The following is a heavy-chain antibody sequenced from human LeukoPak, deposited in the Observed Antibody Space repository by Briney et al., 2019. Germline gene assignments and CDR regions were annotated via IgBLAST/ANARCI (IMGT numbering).Heavy chain of an antibody. CDR1: GGSISSSSYY. J-gene: IGHJ3*02. CDR3: ARAGYYDPWASDI. D-gene: IGHD3-22*01. Sequence: SETLSLTCTVSGGSISSSSYYWGWIRQPPGKGLEWIGSIYYSGSTYYNPSLKSRVTISVDTSKNQFSLKLSSVTAADTAVYYCARAGYYDPWASDIWGQGTMVTVSS. CDR2: IYYSGST. V-gene: IGHV4-39*01.